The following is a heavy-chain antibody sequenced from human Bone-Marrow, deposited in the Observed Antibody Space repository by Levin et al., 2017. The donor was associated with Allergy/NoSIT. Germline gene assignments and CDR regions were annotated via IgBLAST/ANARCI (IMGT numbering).Heavy chain of an antibody. Sequence: SETLSLTCAVSGASISNSNWWSWVRQSPGKGLEWIGEIHHSETTNYNPSLESRVTISIDKSKNHLSLRLRSVTAADTAVYFCAKFSPRSPQLLYGVWDYWGQGILVIVSS. J-gene: IGHJ4*02. V-gene: IGHV4-4*02. CDR3: AKFSPRSPQLLYGVWDY. CDR2: IHHSETT. CDR1: GASISNSNW. D-gene: IGHD4-17*01.